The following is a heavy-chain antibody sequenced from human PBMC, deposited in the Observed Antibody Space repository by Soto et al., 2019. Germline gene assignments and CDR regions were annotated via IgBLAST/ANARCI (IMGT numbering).Heavy chain of an antibody. CDR1: GGSISSGGYY. CDR3: ARVDTAMDYYYYGMDV. Sequence: SETLSLTXTVSGGSISSGGYYWSWIRQHPGKGLEWIGYIYYSGSTYYNPSLKSRVTISVDTSKNQFSLKLSSVTAADTAVYYCARVDTAMDYYYYGMDVWGQGTTVTVSS. D-gene: IGHD5-18*01. J-gene: IGHJ6*02. CDR2: IYYSGST. V-gene: IGHV4-31*02.